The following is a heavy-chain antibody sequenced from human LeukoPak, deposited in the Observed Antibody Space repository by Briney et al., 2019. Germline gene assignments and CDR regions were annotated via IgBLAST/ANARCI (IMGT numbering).Heavy chain of an antibody. CDR2: ITGFGDIT. CDR3: AKGLSSANSRNFDS. J-gene: IGHJ4*02. D-gene: IGHD2-2*01. CDR1: GFTFSSYS. Sequence: GGSLRLSCAASGFTFSSYSMNWVRQAPGKGLEWVSVITGFGDITYYTDSVKGRFTISRDNSRNVVFLQMHSLKVEDTAIFYCAKGLSSANSRNFDSWGQGTLVTVSS. V-gene: IGHV3-23*01.